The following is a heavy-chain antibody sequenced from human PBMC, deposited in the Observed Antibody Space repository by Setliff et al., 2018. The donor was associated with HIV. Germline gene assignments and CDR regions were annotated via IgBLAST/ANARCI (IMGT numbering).Heavy chain of an antibody. CDR1: GGSFSDFY. J-gene: IGHJ5*02. CDR3: ARGVARQVVIDRWFDP. V-gene: IGHV4-34*01. Sequence: KPSETLSLTCAVFGGSFSDFYWSWIRQPPGKGLEWIGEISYSGSTVYNPSLKSRVTMSVDASKNLVSLNLNSVTAADTAIYYCARGVARQVVIDRWFDPRGQGTPVTVSS. D-gene: IGHD2-21*01. CDR2: ISYSGST.